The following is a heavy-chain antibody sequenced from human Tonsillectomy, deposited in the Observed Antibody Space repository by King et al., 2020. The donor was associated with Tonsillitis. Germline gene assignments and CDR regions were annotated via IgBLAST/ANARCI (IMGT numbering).Heavy chain of an antibody. CDR2: IYRDWRIT. CDR1: GFTFSSYW. D-gene: IGHD6-19*01. Sequence: VQLVESGGGLVQPGGSLRLSCAASGFTFSSYWMHGVRQAPGRGLLWALRIYRDWRITTYADCVKGRFTISRDNAKNTLYLQMNSLRAEDTAVYYCARGNDNSSGWFPASYYFDYWGQGTLVTVSS. CDR3: ARGNDNSSGWFPASYYFDY. V-gene: IGHV3-74*03. J-gene: IGHJ4*02.